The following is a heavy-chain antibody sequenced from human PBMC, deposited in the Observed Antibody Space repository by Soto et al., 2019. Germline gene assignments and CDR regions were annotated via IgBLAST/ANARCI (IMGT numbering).Heavy chain of an antibody. CDR1: GYSFSFYW. Sequence: PGESLKISCNASGYSFSFYWICWVRQMPWKGLEWMAIMYPDDSDIRYSPSFEAHVTISADKSTSTAFLQWSSLKASDTAMYYCATAYVYDFENSNYYRDAFDIWGQGTLVTVSS. J-gene: IGHJ3*02. V-gene: IGHV5-51*01. CDR3: ATAYVYDFENSNYYRDAFDI. CDR2: MYPDDSDI. D-gene: IGHD3-22*01.